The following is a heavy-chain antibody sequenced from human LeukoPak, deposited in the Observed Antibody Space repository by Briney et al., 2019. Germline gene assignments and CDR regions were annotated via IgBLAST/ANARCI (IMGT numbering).Heavy chain of an antibody. CDR1: GFTFSSYA. CDR3: AKDVSRILTGARNYFDS. Sequence: PGGSLRLSCEASGFTFSSYAMHWVRQAPGKVLEWVAFIRYDERNKYYSDSVKGRFTISRDNSKNTLYLQMNSLRAEDTAVYYCAKDVSRILTGARNYFDSWGQGTLVTVSS. D-gene: IGHD3-9*01. CDR2: IRYDERNK. V-gene: IGHV3-30*02. J-gene: IGHJ4*02.